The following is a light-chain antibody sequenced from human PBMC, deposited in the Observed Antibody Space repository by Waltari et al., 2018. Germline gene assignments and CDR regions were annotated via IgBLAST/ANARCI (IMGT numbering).Light chain of an antibody. Sequence: EMVMTQSPATLSVSQGGRATLSCRASQNIRSNLAWYRQKPCQTPRFLIYGDSFRATGIPARISGSGSGTEFTLTISSLQSEDFAVYFCQQYDNWPPITFGQGTKLEIK. CDR1: QNIRSN. CDR2: GDS. J-gene: IGKJ2*01. V-gene: IGKV3-15*01. CDR3: QQYDNWPPIT.